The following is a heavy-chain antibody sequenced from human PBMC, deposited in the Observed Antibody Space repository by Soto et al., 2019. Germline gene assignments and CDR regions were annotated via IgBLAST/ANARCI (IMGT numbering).Heavy chain of an antibody. CDR1: GYIFVNYG. CDR2: ISPYTGNT. CDR3: VMVDNYVTPTPQDV. Sequence: QVQLVQSGDEVKKPGASVKVSCKASGYIFVNYGIAWVRQAPGQGLEWMGWISPYTGNTHSATKVQGRHTMTTDTSTITAYMDLGSLTSDDTAVYYCVMVDNYVTPTPQDVWGQGTTVTVSS. D-gene: IGHD3-16*01. J-gene: IGHJ6*02. V-gene: IGHV1-18*01.